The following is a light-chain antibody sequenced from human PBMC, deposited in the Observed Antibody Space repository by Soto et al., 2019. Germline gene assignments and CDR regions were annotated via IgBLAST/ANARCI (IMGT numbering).Light chain of an antibody. CDR2: AAS. CDR1: QGISNY. V-gene: IGKV1-27*01. J-gene: IGKJ3*01. Sequence: DIRMTQSPSSLSASVGDRVTITCRASQGISNYLAWYQQKPGKVPKLLIYAASTLQSGVPSRFSGSGSGTDFTLTISSLQPEDVATYYCQKYNSALPFTFGPGTKVDIK. CDR3: QKYNSALPFT.